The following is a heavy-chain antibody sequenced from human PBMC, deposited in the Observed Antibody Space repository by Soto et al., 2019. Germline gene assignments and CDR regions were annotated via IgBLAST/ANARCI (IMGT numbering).Heavy chain of an antibody. D-gene: IGHD4-17*01. CDR1: GGTFSSYA. CDR2: IIPIFGTA. V-gene: IGHV1-69*13. Sequence: ASVKVSCKASGGTFSSYAISWVRQAPGQGLEWIGGIIPIFGTANYAQKFQGRVTITADESTSTAYMELSSLRSEDTAVYYCTSGPDYGDYKKDYYFDYWGQGTLVTVSS. CDR3: TSGPDYGDYKKDYYFDY. J-gene: IGHJ4*02.